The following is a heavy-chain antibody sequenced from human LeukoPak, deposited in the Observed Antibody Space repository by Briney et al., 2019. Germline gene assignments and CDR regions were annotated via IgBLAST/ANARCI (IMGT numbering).Heavy chain of an antibody. V-gene: IGHV4-59*08. CDR3: ARPKSAAGTVHDLDAFDV. D-gene: IGHD6-13*01. CDR2: IYYRGNT. J-gene: IGHJ3*01. Sequence: SETLSLTCSVSGGSISSYYWSWIRQPPGKGLEWIGYIYYRGNTKYNPSLRSRVTISIDTSKNQFSLKLTSVTAADTAMYSCARPKSAAGTVHDLDAFDVWGQGTMVTVSS. CDR1: GGSISSYY.